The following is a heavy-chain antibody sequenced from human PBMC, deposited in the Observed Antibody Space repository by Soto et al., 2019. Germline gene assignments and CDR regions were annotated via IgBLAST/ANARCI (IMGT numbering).Heavy chain of an antibody. J-gene: IGHJ3*01. D-gene: IGHD1-26*01. CDR2: IHSDGSST. CDR3: ARGDRGAFDL. Sequence: EVQLVESGGGLVRPGGSLRLSCEASGFTFSYYWRNWVRQAPGKGLVWVSRIHSDGSSTTYADFVKGRFIISRDNARNTVDLQMNSVRVEDTAVYYCARGDRGAFDLWGQGTVVTVSS. CDR1: GFTFSYYW. V-gene: IGHV3-74*01.